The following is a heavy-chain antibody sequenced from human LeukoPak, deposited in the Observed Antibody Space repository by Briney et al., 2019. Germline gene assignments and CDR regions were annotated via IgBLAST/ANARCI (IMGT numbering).Heavy chain of an antibody. V-gene: IGHV4-34*01. CDR2: INHSGST. CDR1: GGSLSGYY. D-gene: IGHD3-10*01. J-gene: IGHJ5*02. CDR3: ARGAGRTMVRGVTRAWFDP. Sequence: SETLSLTCAVYGGSLSGYYWSWIRQPPGKGLEWIGEINHSGSTNYNPSLKSRVTISVDTSKNQFSLKLSSVTAADTAVYYCARGAGRTMVRGVTRAWFDPWGQGTLVTVSS.